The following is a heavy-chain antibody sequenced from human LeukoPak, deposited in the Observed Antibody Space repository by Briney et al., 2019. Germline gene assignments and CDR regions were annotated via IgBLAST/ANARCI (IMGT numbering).Heavy chain of an antibody. CDR3: AREVEANDILTFDY. J-gene: IGHJ4*02. CDR2: INPSGGST. CDR1: GYTFTSYD. Sequence: ASVKVSCKASGYTFTSYDINWVRQAPGQGLEWMGIINPSGGSTSYAQKFQGRVTMTRDTSTSTVYMELSSLRSEDTAVYYCAREVEANDILTFDYWGQGTLVTVSS. D-gene: IGHD3-9*01. V-gene: IGHV1-46*01.